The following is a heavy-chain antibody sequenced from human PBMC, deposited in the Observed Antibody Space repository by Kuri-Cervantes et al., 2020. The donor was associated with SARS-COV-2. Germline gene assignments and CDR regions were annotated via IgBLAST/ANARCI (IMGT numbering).Heavy chain of an antibody. Sequence: GGSLRLSCAASGSTFSSYAMHWVRQAPGKALEWVAVISYDGSNKYYADSVKGRFTISRDNSKNTLYLQMNSLRAEDTAVYYCARDYYDSSGYYNNWFDPWGQGTLVTVSS. V-gene: IGHV3-30*04. CDR3: ARDYYDSSGYYNNWFDP. D-gene: IGHD3-22*01. CDR2: ISYDGSNK. CDR1: GSTFSSYA. J-gene: IGHJ5*02.